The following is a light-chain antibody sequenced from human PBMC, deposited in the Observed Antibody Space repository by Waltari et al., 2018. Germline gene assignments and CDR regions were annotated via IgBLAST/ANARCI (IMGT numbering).Light chain of an antibody. J-gene: IGKJ4*01. CDR2: SSS. Sequence: DTLMTQSPSSLSASVGDRVPITCRASQAISTYVNWYQQPPGMAPKLLIFSSSTLHRGVSSRFSGSGSGTEFTLTISNLQPDDFATYYCQQSYSAPLAFGGGTKLDI. CDR1: QAISTY. V-gene: IGKV1-39*01. CDR3: QQSYSAPLA.